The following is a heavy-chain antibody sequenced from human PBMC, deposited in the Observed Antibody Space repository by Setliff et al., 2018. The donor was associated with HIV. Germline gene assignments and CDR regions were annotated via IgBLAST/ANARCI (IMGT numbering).Heavy chain of an antibody. V-gene: IGHV4-31*03. CDR2: IYYTGST. CDR1: GGSISSSGNY. D-gene: IGHD3-10*01. CDR3: ARDLSPYGSGDPYYYYGMDA. Sequence: PSETLSLTCTVSGGSISSSGNYWTWIRQRPGKGLEWLGYIYYTGSTYYHPSLKSRVLISVDTSNNLFSLSLRSVTAADTDVYYCARDLSPYGSGDPYYYYGMDAWGQGTTVTV. J-gene: IGHJ6*02.